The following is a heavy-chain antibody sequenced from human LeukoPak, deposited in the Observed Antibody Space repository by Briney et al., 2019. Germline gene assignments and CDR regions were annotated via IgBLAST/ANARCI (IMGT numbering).Heavy chain of an antibody. CDR1: GFTFSSFA. CDR3: ARDFWSGSNYFDY. CDR2: ISGSGSST. V-gene: IGHV3-23*01. Sequence: GGSLRLACAASGFTFSSFAMSWVRQAPGKGLDWVSAISGSGSSTYYADSVKGRFTISRDNSKNTLYLQMNSLRAEDTAVYYCARDFWSGSNYFDYWGQGTLVTVSS. J-gene: IGHJ4*02. D-gene: IGHD3-3*01.